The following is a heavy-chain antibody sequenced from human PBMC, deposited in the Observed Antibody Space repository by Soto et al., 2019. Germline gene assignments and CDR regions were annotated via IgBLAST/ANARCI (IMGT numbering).Heavy chain of an antibody. D-gene: IGHD3-3*01. CDR1: GFSLTTSGVG. CDR3: AHRVLRTVFGLVTTTAIYFDF. V-gene: IGHV2-5*02. Sequence: QITLKESGPTVVKPTETLTLTCTFSGFSLTTSGVGVGWVRQSPGKAPEWLALIYWDDDKRYSTSLNSRLITTKDTPKHQVVLTMANVDPADTATYYCAHRVLRTVFGLVTTTAIYFDFWGPGTPVVVSS. CDR2: IYWDDDK. J-gene: IGHJ4*02.